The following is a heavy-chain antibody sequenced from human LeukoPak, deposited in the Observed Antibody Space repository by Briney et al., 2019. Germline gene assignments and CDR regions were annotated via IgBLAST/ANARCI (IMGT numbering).Heavy chain of an antibody. CDR1: GVSVSSGSYF. Sequence: PSETLSLTCTVSGVSVSSGSYFLSWIRQPPGEGPQWIGYIYHDGSTNYSPTLRSRVSISVDTSKNQFSLKLSSVTSADTALYFCETFLDFWFGPWGQGTQVTVSS. CDR3: ETFLDFWFGP. CDR2: IYHDGST. D-gene: IGHD3-3*01. J-gene: IGHJ5*02. V-gene: IGHV4-61*01.